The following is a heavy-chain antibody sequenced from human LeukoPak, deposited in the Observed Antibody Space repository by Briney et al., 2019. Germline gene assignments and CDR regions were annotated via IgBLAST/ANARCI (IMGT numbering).Heavy chain of an antibody. D-gene: IGHD1-7*01. Sequence: QTLSLTCAISGDSVSSNSAAWNWIRQSPSRGLEWLGRTYYRSKWYNDYAVSVKSRITINPDTSKNQFSLQLNSVTPEDTAVYYCARGRFFRWNYGYYFDYWGQGTLVTVSS. J-gene: IGHJ4*02. V-gene: IGHV6-1*01. CDR3: ARGRFFRWNYGYYFDY. CDR2: TYYRSKWYN. CDR1: GDSVSSNSAA.